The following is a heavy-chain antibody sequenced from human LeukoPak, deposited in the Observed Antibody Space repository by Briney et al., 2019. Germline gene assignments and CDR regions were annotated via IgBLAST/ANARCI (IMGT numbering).Heavy chain of an antibody. J-gene: IGHJ4*02. V-gene: IGHV1-2*02. CDR2: INPNSGGT. D-gene: IGHD3-10*01. Sequence: ASVKVSCKASGHTFTGYYMHWVRQAPGQGLEWMGWINPNSGGTNYAQKFQGRVTMTRDTSISTAYMELSRLRSDDTAVYYCARDGEYYYGSGSYDYWGQGTLVTVSS. CDR1: GHTFTGYY. CDR3: ARDGEYYYGSGSYDY.